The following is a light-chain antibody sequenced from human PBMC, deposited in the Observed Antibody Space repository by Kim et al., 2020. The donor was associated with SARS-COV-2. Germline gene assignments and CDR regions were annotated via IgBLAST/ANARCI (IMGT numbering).Light chain of an antibody. CDR3: QSYDSSNVV. CDR1: SGSIASNY. V-gene: IGLV6-57*02. CDR2: EDN. Sequence: NFMLTQPHSVSESPGKTVTISCTGSSGSIASNYVPWYQQRPGSAPTTVIYEDNQRPSGVPDRFSGSIDSSSNSASLTISGLKTEDEADYYCQSYDSSNVVFGGWTQLPVL. J-gene: IGLJ2*01.